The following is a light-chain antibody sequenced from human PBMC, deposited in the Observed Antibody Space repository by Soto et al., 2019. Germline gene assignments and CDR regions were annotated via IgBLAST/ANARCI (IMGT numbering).Light chain of an antibody. CDR3: QQRSNWPPVIT. J-gene: IGKJ5*01. Sequence: EIVLTQSPATLSLSPGERATLSCRASQSFSSYLAWYQQKPGQAPRLLIYDASKRATGSPARFSGRGSGTDFPLTISSLEPEDFAVYYCQQRSNWPPVITFGQGTRLEI. V-gene: IGKV3-11*01. CDR1: QSFSSY. CDR2: DAS.